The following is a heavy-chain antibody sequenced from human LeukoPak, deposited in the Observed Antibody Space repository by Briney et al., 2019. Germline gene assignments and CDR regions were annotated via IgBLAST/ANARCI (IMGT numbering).Heavy chain of an antibody. Sequence: GGSLRLSCAASGFTFSSYAMSWVRQAPGKGLEWVSAISGSGGSTYYADSVKGRFTISRDNSKNTLYLQMNSLRAEDTAVYYCAKSPSLVRYCSSTSCYALFDYWGQGTLVTVSS. CDR2: ISGSGGST. CDR3: AKSPSLVRYCSSTSCYALFDY. CDR1: GFTFSSYA. V-gene: IGHV3-23*01. D-gene: IGHD2-2*01. J-gene: IGHJ4*02.